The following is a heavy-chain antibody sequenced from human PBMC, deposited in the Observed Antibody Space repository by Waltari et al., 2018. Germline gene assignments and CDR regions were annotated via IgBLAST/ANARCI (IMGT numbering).Heavy chain of an antibody. D-gene: IGHD3-3*01. Sequence: QAQLQELGPGQVKPSETLSFRCAVSGDSISTSTFYWGWVRQPPGKGLEWVESVYYNGYKFYNPSLKIRLTLSMDTSNNHFSLSLTSVTAADTAIYYCVRQRSADFWSGYFDLWGQGTLVTVSS. V-gene: IGHV4-39*01. CDR2: VYYNGYK. CDR3: VRQRSADFWSGYFDL. CDR1: GDSISTSTFY. J-gene: IGHJ4*02.